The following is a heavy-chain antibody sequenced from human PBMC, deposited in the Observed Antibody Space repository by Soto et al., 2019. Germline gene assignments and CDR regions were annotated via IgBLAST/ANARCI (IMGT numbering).Heavy chain of an antibody. D-gene: IGHD5-12*01. Sequence: SGPTLVNPTQTLTLTCTFSGFSLATSAVGVGWIRQPPGKALEWLALIYWNDDKRYSPSLKNRLTITKDTSKNQVVLTMTNVDPVDTATYYCARTQMATYGFDYWGQGTLVTVSS. V-gene: IGHV2-5*01. CDR2: IYWNDDK. J-gene: IGHJ4*02. CDR1: GFSLATSAVG. CDR3: ARTQMATYGFDY.